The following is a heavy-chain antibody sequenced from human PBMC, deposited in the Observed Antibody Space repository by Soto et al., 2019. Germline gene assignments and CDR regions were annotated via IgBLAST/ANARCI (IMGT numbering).Heavy chain of an antibody. CDR2: ISGSGGST. Sequence: EVQLLESGGGLVQPGGSRRLSCAASGFTFSNYAMTWVRQAPGMGLEWVSSISGSGGSTYYADSVKGRFTISRDNSKDALYLQMNSLRAEDTALYACATRAYGLRAACREDYFGMDVWRQGTTVTVSS. CDR3: ATRAYGLRAACREDYFGMDV. D-gene: IGHD3-10*01. V-gene: IGHV3-23*01. J-gene: IGHJ6*02. CDR1: GFTFSNYA.